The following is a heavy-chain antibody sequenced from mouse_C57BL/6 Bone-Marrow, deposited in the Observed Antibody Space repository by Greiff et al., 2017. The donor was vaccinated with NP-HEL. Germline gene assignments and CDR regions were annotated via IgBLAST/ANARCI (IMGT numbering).Heavy chain of an antibody. D-gene: IGHD2-4*01. Sequence: QVQLQQPGAELVMPGASVKLSCKASGYTFTSYWMHWVKQRHGQGLEWIGEIDPSDSYTNYNQKFKGKSTLTVDTSSSTAYMQLSSLTSEDSAVYYCASFYDYDSSWGQGTSVTVSS. CDR1: GYTFTSYW. J-gene: IGHJ4*01. CDR3: ASFYDYDSS. CDR2: IDPSDSYT. V-gene: IGHV1-69*01.